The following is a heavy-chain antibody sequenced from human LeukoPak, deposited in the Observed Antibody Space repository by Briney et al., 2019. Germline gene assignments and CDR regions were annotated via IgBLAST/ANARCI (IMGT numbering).Heavy chain of an antibody. V-gene: IGHV3-21*04. J-gene: IGHJ3*02. D-gene: IGHD3-22*01. CDR3: AKAVGSSGYFSRDAFDI. Sequence: PGGSLRLSCAASGFTFSTYSMTWVRQAPGKGLQWVSSISGSSNYIYYADSVKGRFTISRDNSKNTLYLQMNSLRAEDTAIYYCAKAVGSSGYFSRDAFDIWGQGTMVTVSS. CDR2: ISGSSNYI. CDR1: GFTFSTYS.